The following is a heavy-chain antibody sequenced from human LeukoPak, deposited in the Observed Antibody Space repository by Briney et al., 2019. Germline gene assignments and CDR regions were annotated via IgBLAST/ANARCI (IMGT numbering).Heavy chain of an antibody. D-gene: IGHD5-24*01. CDR2: ISSSSSTI. CDR3: ARKRLQFLRVATKPEDFDY. CDR1: GFTFSSYS. J-gene: IGHJ4*01. Sequence: GGSLRLSCAASGFTFSSYSMNWVRQAPGKGLEWVSYISSSSSTIYYADSVKGRFTISRDNAKNSLYLQMNSLRDEDTAVYYCARKRLQFLRVATKPEDFDYWGHGTLVTVSS. V-gene: IGHV3-48*02.